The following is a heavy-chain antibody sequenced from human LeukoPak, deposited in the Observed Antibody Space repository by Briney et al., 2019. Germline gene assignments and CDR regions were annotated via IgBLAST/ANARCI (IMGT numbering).Heavy chain of an antibody. CDR3: ARSSSACGGDCYSEYYFDY. CDR1: GFTFSSYW. Sequence: GGSLRLSCAASGFTFSSYWMSWVRQAPGKGLEWVANIKQDGSEKYYVDSVKGRFTISRDNAKNSLYLQMNSLRAEDTAVYYCARSSSACGGDCYSEYYFDYWGQGTLVTVSS. J-gene: IGHJ4*02. D-gene: IGHD2-21*02. V-gene: IGHV3-7*01. CDR2: IKQDGSEK.